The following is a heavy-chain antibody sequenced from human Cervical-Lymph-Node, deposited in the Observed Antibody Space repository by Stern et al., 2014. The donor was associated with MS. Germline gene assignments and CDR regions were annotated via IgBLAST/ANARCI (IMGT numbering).Heavy chain of an antibody. J-gene: IGHJ4*02. CDR3: ARDQGFQLMNS. D-gene: IGHD2-2*01. V-gene: IGHV4-4*02. CDR1: GDSISNDNW. CDR2: VYHTGSA. Sequence: VQLVESGPGLVRPSGTLSLTCAVSGDSISNDNWWSWVRPPPGKGLECIGEVYHTGSANYDPSLKSRVTISVDKSKNQFSLRLTSMTAADTAVYYCARDQGFQLMNSWGQGTLVIVSS.